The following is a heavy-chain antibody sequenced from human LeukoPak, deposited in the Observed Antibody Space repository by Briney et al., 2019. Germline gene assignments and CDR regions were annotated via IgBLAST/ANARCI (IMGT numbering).Heavy chain of an antibody. CDR3: ARDSRETGTTTDFDY. D-gene: IGHD1-7*01. V-gene: IGHV1-18*01. J-gene: IGHJ4*02. Sequence: VASVKASCKTSGYTFSNYGISWVRQAPGQGLEWMGWISADTGNTNFAQKFQDRVTMTSDTSTSTYYMELRSLRSDDTAVYYCARDSRETGTTTDFDYWGQGTLVSVSS. CDR1: GYTFSNYG. CDR2: ISADTGNT.